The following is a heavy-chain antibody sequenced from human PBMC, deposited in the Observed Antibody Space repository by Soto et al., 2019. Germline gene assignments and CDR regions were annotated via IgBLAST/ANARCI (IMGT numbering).Heavy chain of an antibody. D-gene: IGHD4-17*01. Sequence: EVQLVESGGGLVQPGGSLRLSCAASGFTFSSYEMNWVRQAPGKGLEWVSYISSSGSTIYYADSVKGRFTISRDNAKNSLYLQMNSLRAEDTAVYYCAREGTVTTTYWYVDLWGRGTLVTVSS. CDR3: AREGTVTTTYWYVDL. CDR1: GFTFSSYE. J-gene: IGHJ2*01. CDR2: ISSSGSTI. V-gene: IGHV3-48*03.